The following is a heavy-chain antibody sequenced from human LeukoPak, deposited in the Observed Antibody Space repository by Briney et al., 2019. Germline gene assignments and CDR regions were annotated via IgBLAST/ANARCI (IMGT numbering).Heavy chain of an antibody. J-gene: IGHJ5*02. Sequence: PSETLSLTCAVYGGSFSGYYWSWIRQPPGKGLEWIGEINHSGSTNYNPSLKSRVTISVDTSKNQFSLKLSSVTAADTAVYYCAREGDSSGFNWFDPWGQGTLVTVSS. CDR1: GGSFSGYY. V-gene: IGHV4-34*01. D-gene: IGHD3-22*01. CDR3: AREGDSSGFNWFDP. CDR2: INHSGST.